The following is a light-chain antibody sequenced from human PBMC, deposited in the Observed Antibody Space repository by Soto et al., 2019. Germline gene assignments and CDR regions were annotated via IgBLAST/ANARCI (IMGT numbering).Light chain of an antibody. V-gene: IGLV2-14*03. CDR1: SSDVGGYNY. CDR2: DVS. Sequence: QSALTQPASVSGSPGQSITISCTGTSSDVGGYNYVSWYQQHPGKAPKLLINDVSNRPSGISDRFSGSKSGNTASLTIAGLHDEDEADYYCTYTTSSTPSVFGAGTKLTVL. J-gene: IGLJ2*01. CDR3: TYTTSSTPSV.